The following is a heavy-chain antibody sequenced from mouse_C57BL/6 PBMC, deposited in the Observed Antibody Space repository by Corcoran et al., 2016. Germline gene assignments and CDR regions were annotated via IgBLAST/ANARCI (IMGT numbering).Heavy chain of an antibody. CDR2: INTYSGVP. D-gene: IGHD1-1*01. CDR3: AKTGYYGSSYFDY. J-gene: IGHJ2*01. V-gene: IGHV9-3*01. Sequence: QIQLVQYGPELKKTGETVKISCKASGYTFTTYGLSWVKQAPGKGLKWMGWINTYSGVPTYADDFKGRFAFSLETSDSTAYLQINNLKNEDTATYFCAKTGYYGSSYFDYWGQGTTLTVSS. CDR1: GYTFTTYG.